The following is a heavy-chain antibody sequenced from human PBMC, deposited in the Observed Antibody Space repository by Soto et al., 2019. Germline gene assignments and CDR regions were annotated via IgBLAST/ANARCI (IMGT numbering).Heavy chain of an antibody. D-gene: IGHD2-15*01. CDR2: LIPIFGTA. V-gene: IGHV1-69*12. J-gene: IGHJ4*02. CDR3: ERVAFCSGGRCYSVGY. Sequence: QVQLVQSGAEVKKPGSSVKVSCKASGGTFSSYAISWVRQAPGQGLEWMGGLIPIFGTANYAQKFQGRVTITADESTRTADMGLSSVRSEDTAVYYCERVAFCSGGRCYSVGYWGQGTLVTVSS. CDR1: GGTFSSYA.